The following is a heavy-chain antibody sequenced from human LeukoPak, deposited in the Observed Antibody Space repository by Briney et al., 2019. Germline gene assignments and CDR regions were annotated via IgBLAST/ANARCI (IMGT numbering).Heavy chain of an antibody. CDR2: TNRDGSST. J-gene: IGHJ4*02. CDR3: ARDSVEWYIFDY. CDR1: GFTFSSYW. V-gene: IGHV3-74*01. Sequence: GSLRLSCAASGFTFSSYWMHWVRQAPGKGPVWVARTNRDGSSTAYADSVKGRFTISKDNAKNTLYLLMNSLRAGDTAVYYCARDSVEWYIFDYWGQGTLVTVSS. D-gene: IGHD3-3*01.